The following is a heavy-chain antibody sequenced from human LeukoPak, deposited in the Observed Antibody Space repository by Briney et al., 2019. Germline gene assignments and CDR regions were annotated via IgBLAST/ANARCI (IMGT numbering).Heavy chain of an antibody. Sequence: PSETLSLTCAVYGGSFSGYYWSWIRQPPGKGLEWVGEINHSGSTNYNPSLKSRVTISVGTSKNQFSLKLSSVTAADTAVYYCARVGYGGRYSNSLGYWGQGTLVTVSS. D-gene: IGHD4-11*01. V-gene: IGHV4-34*01. J-gene: IGHJ4*02. CDR3: ARVGYGGRYSNSLGY. CDR1: GGSFSGYY. CDR2: INHSGST.